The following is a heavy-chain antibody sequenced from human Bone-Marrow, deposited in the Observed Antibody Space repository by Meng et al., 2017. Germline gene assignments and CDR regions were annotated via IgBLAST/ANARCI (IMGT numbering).Heavy chain of an antibody. CDR2: IYHGGDT. CDR3: ASWIYSCGWQ. Sequence: GPRQESGPGLVKPSGTLSLTCVVSGGSISSIDWWSWVRQPPGKGLEWIGEIYHGGDTNYNPSLKSRVTIAIDRSKNQFSLKLSSVTAADTAVYYCASWIYSCGWQWGQGTLVTVSS. V-gene: IGHV4/OR15-8*02. D-gene: IGHD6-19*01. J-gene: IGHJ4*02. CDR1: GGSISSIDW.